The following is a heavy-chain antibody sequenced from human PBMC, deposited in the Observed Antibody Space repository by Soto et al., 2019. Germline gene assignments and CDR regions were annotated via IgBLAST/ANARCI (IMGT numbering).Heavy chain of an antibody. CDR1: GFTFSTYS. J-gene: IGHJ3*02. V-gene: IGHV3-48*02. D-gene: IGHD3-22*01. Sequence: EVQLVESGGGLVQPGGSLRLSCAASGFTFSTYSMNWVRQAPGKGLEWVSYISSTYSSTMYYADSVKGRFTISRDSAKNSLYLQMNSLRDEDTAVYYCARGARRYYYDSSGYDAFDIWGQGTMVTVSS. CDR3: ARGARRYYYDSSGYDAFDI. CDR2: ISSTYSSTM.